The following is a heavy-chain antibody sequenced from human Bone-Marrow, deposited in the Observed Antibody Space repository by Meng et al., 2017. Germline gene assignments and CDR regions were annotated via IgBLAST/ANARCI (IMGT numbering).Heavy chain of an antibody. Sequence: QGQQSESGPGLVKPSQTLSLTCTVSGGSISSGGYYWSWIRQHPGKGLEWIGYIYYSGSTYYNPSLKSLVTISVDTSKNQFSLKLSSVTAADTAVYYCARVGYSGSRVTSYYFDYWGQGTLVTVSS. CDR3: ARVGYSGSRVTSYYFDY. J-gene: IGHJ4*02. CDR2: IYYSGST. CDR1: GGSISSGGYY. D-gene: IGHD1-26*01. V-gene: IGHV4-31*01.